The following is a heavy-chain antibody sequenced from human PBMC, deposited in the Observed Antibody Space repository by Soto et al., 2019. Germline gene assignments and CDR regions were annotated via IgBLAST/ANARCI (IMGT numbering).Heavy chain of an antibody. CDR1: GGTFSSYA. V-gene: IGHV1-2*04. J-gene: IGHJ6*02. D-gene: IGHD5-18*01. CDR2: INPNSGGT. CDR3: ARDLRGYSYAYGMDV. Sequence: AASVKVSCKASGGTFSSYAISWVRQAPGQGLEWMGWINPNSGGTNYAQKFQGWVTMTRDTSISTAYMELSRLRSDDTAVYYCARDLRGYSYAYGMDVWGQGTTVTVSS.